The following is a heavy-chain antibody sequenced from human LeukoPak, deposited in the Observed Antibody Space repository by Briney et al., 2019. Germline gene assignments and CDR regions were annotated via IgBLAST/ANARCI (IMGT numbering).Heavy chain of an antibody. V-gene: IGHV3-30-3*01. Sequence: PGGSLRHSRAHPLYTPSRYAMHRVRPTPDKGLEWVAVISYDGSNKYYAHSVKGRFTISRDNSKNTLYLQMNSLRAEDTAVYYCARGRAAFDYRGQGTLVSVSS. CDR2: ISYDGSNK. CDR1: LYTPSRYA. CDR3: ARGRAAFDY. D-gene: IGHD6-6*01. J-gene: IGHJ4*02.